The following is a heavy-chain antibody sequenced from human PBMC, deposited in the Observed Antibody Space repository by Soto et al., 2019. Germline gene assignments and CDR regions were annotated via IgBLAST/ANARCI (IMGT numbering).Heavy chain of an antibody. D-gene: IGHD6-13*01. J-gene: IGHJ5*02. V-gene: IGHV1-18*01. CDR3: ARDPGIAAACTWGARNWFDP. CDR1: GYTFTSYG. CDR2: ISAYNGNT. Sequence: QVQLVQSGAEVKKPGASVKVSCKASGYTFTSYGIIWVRQAPGQGLEWMGWISAYNGNTNYAQKRQGRVTITTDTATSPAYMELRSLRSDDTAVYYCARDPGIAAACTWGARNWFDPWGQGTLVTVSS.